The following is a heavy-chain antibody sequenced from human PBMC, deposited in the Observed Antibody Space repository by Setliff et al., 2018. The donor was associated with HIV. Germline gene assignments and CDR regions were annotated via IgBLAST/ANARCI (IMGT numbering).Heavy chain of an antibody. CDR2: INPSGGST. Sequence: ASVKVSCKASGYTFTNYYIHWVRQAPGQGLEWMGIINPSGGSTTYAQNFQGRVTMTRDTSTSTVYMELRSLKSEDTAVYYCARNTPGIVPRRVGFDPWGQGTLVTVSS. J-gene: IGHJ5*02. CDR1: GYTFTNYY. CDR3: ARNTPGIVPRRVGFDP. V-gene: IGHV1-46*01. D-gene: IGHD1-26*01.